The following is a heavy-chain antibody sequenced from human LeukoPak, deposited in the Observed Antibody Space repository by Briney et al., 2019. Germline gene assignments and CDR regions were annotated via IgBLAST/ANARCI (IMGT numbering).Heavy chain of an antibody. Sequence: SETLSLTCTVSGGSISSVAYYWGWIRQPPGKGLEWIATIHNTGSTYYNPSLKSRITMSIDASRNQISLELNSVTAADTAIYYCAKSHLGVPHDYWGQGTLVTVSS. D-gene: IGHD3-3*01. CDR1: GGSISSVAYY. J-gene: IGHJ4*02. CDR3: AKSHLGVPHDY. CDR2: IHNTGST. V-gene: IGHV4-39*01.